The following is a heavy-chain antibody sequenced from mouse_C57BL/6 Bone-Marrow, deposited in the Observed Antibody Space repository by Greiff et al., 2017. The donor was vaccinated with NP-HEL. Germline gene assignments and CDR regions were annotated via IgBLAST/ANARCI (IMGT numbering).Heavy chain of an antibody. J-gene: IGHJ4*01. CDR1: GFTFNTYA. V-gene: IGHV10-3*01. CDR3: VRKSSGSSYAMDY. CDR2: IRRKDSNSAT. D-gene: IGHD1-1*01. Sequence: EVQLVESGGGLVQPKGSLKLSCAASGFTFNTYAMHWVRQAPGKGLEWVARIRRKDSNSATYYADSVKDRFTISRDDSPSTLYLQMNNLTTEDTAMYYCVRKSSGSSYAMDYWGQGTSVTVSA.